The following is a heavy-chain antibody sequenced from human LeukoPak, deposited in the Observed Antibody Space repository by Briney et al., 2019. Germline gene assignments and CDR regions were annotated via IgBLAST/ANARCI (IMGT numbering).Heavy chain of an antibody. D-gene: IGHD3-10*01. CDR1: GGSFSGYY. V-gene: IGHV4-34*01. Sequence: SETLSLTCAVYGGSFSGYYWSWIRQPPGKGLEWVGEINHSGSTNYNPSLKSRVTISLDTSRNQFSLKLTSVTAADTAVYYCAKSNGYGLVDIWGQGTMVTVSS. J-gene: IGHJ3*02. CDR2: INHSGST. CDR3: AKSNGYGLVDI.